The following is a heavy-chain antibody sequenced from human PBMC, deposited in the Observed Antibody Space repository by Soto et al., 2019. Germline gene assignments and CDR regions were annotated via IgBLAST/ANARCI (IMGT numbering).Heavy chain of an antibody. CDR1: GFTFSSYA. J-gene: IGHJ4*02. D-gene: IGHD1-26*01. CDR2: INSNGGST. Sequence: EVQLVESGGGLVQPGGSLRLSCAASGFTFSSYAMHWVRQAPGKGLEYVSTINSNGGSTHYANSVKGRFTISRDNSTNTLYLQMGSLRAEDMAVYYCASAPRGKAYNFDYWGQGTLVTVSS. CDR3: ASAPRGKAYNFDY. V-gene: IGHV3-64*01.